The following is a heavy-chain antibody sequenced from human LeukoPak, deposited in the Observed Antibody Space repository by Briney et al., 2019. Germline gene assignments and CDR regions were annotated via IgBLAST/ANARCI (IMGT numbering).Heavy chain of an antibody. D-gene: IGHD1-26*01. CDR2: IYYSGST. V-gene: IGHV4-61*01. Sequence: SETLSLTCTVSGGSVDSGSYDWNWIRQSPGKGLEWIGYIYYSGSTNYNPSLKSRVTISVDTSKNQFSLKLSSVTAADTAVYYCARAAYSGSYHSDYWGQGTLVTVSS. CDR3: ARAAYSGSYHSDY. CDR1: GGSVDSGSYD. J-gene: IGHJ4*02.